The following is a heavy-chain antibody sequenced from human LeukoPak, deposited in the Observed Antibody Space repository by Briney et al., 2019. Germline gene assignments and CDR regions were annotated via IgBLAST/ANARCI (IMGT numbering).Heavy chain of an antibody. D-gene: IGHD6-13*01. CDR1: GGSISSSSYY. J-gene: IGHJ4*02. Sequence: SETLSLTCTVSGGSISSSSYYWGWIRQPPGKGLEWIGSIYYSGSTYYNPSLKSRVTISVDTSKNQFSLKLSSVTAADTAVYYCARGIAAAGTLQFDYWGQGTLVTVSS. CDR3: ARGIAAAGTLQFDY. CDR2: IYYSGST. V-gene: IGHV4-39*07.